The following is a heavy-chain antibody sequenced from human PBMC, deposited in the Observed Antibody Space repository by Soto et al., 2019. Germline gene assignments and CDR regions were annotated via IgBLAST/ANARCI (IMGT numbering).Heavy chain of an antibody. CDR2: IIPIFGTA. Sequence: QVQLVQSGAEVKKPGSSVKVSCKASGGTFSSYAISLVRQAPGQGLEWMGGIIPIFGTANYAQKFQGRVTITADESTSTAYMELSRLRSEDTAVYYCASPPSTYDISVHYFDYWGQGTLVTVSS. J-gene: IGHJ4*02. CDR1: GGTFSSYA. V-gene: IGHV1-69*01. D-gene: IGHD3-9*01. CDR3: ASPPSTYDISVHYFDY.